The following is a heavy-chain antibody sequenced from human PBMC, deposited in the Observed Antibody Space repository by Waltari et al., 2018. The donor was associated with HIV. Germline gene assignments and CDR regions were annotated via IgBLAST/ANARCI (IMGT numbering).Heavy chain of an antibody. Sequence: EVQLVESGGGLVEPGGSLRLSCAASGFTFSSYWMHWVRQAPGKVLVWVSRINSAGSSTSYADSVKGLFTISRDNAKNTLYLQMNSLRAEDTAVYYCARLGYVWGSYRSPRAFDIWGQGTMVTVSS. J-gene: IGHJ3*02. CDR1: GFTFSSYW. V-gene: IGHV3-74*01. CDR2: INSAGSST. CDR3: ARLGYVWGSYRSPRAFDI. D-gene: IGHD3-16*02.